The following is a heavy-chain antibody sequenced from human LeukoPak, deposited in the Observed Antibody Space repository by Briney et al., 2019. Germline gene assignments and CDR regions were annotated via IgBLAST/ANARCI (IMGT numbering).Heavy chain of an antibody. CDR3: ARGRYCSSISCRTELDY. CDR1: GFTFSSYA. V-gene: IGHV3-30*04. D-gene: IGHD2-2*01. CDR2: ISYDGSNK. J-gene: IGHJ4*02. Sequence: PGGSLRLSCAGSGFTFSSYAMHWVRQAPGKGLEWVAVISYDGSNKYYADSVKARFTISRDNSTNTLYLQMNSLRAEDTAVYYCARGRYCSSISCRTELDYWGQGTLVTVSS.